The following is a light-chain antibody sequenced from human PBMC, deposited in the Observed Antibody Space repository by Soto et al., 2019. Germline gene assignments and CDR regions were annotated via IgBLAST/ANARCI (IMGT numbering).Light chain of an antibody. J-gene: IGLJ2*01. Sequence: QSALTQPASVSGSPGQSITISCTGTGSDVGGHTSVSWYQQYPGKAHKLVIYYVSNQPSGISNRFSGSKSGNTASLTISGLQAEDEADFYCSSYTDRHTVTFGGGTKLTVL. CDR2: YVS. CDR3: SSYTDRHTVT. CDR1: GSDVGGHTS. V-gene: IGLV2-14*03.